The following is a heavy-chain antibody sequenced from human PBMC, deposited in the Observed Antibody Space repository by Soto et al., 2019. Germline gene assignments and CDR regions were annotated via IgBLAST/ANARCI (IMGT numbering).Heavy chain of an antibody. V-gene: IGHV1-2*04. D-gene: IGHD3-10*01. CDR2: INPNSGGT. Sequence: ASVKVSCKASGYTFTGYYMHWVRQAPGQGLEWMGWINPNSGGTNYAQKFQGWVTMTRDTSISTAYMELSRLRSDDTAVYYCARDGYYYGSGSYKENYYYMDVWGKGTTVTVS. CDR1: GYTFTGYY. J-gene: IGHJ6*03. CDR3: ARDGYYYGSGSYKENYYYMDV.